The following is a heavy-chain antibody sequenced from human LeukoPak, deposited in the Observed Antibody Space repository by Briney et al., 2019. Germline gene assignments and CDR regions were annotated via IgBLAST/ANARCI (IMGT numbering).Heavy chain of an antibody. J-gene: IGHJ3*02. D-gene: IGHD5-24*01. CDR2: ISSSSSYI. CDR3: AKDVEMATITGGAFDI. Sequence: GGSLRLSCAASGFTFSSYSMNWVRQAPGKGLEWVSSISSSSSYIYYADSVKGRFTISRDNAKNSLYLQMNSLRAEDMALYYCAKDVEMATITGGAFDIWGQGTMVTVSS. CDR1: GFTFSSYS. V-gene: IGHV3-21*04.